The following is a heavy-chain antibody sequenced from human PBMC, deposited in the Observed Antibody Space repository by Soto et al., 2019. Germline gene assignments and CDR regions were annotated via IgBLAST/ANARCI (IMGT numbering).Heavy chain of an antibody. Sequence: QVQLRESGPGPVKPSGTLSLSCTVSGGSISSTNWWTWVRQSPGKGLEWIGEIYHTGSTTYNPSLRGRVTMSVDKSNNQFSLKLRDVTAEDTAMYYCATLPPRIELAVLPIPTWGQGTLVTVSA. D-gene: IGHD2-8*02. CDR2: IYHTGST. CDR1: GGSISSTNW. CDR3: ATLPPRIELAVLPIPT. J-gene: IGHJ5*02. V-gene: IGHV4-4*02.